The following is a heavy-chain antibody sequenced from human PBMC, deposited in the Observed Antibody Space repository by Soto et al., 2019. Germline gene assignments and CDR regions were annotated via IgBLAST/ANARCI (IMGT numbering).Heavy chain of an antibody. Sequence: EVQLLESGGKLVQPGGSLTLSCAASGFTFSTYAMAWVRQAPGKGLEWVSGVSASGLNTDYADPVKGRFYISRDNSKNTVSLHMNSLRAEDTALYYCANDRPRRTSGYFVEYWGQGTPVTVSS. CDR2: VSASGLNT. D-gene: IGHD5-12*01. V-gene: IGHV3-23*01. CDR3: ANDRPRRTSGYFVEY. CDR1: GFTFSTYA. J-gene: IGHJ4*02.